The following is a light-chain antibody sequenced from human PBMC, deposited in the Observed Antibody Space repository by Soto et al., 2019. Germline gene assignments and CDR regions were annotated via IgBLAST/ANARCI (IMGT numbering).Light chain of an antibody. Sequence: EIVLTQSPGTLSLSPGERATLSCRASQSVSSNYLAWYQQKPGQAPRLLIYGASSRATGIPDRFSGSGSGTDFTLTISRLDPEDFAVYYCQHYDSSPFTFGPGTKVDIK. CDR2: GAS. CDR3: QHYDSSPFT. V-gene: IGKV3-20*01. J-gene: IGKJ3*01. CDR1: QSVSSNY.